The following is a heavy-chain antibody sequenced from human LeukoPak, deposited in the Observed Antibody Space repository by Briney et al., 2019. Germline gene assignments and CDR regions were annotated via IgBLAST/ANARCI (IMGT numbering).Heavy chain of an antibody. V-gene: IGHV4-30-2*01. CDR2: IYHSGST. J-gene: IGHJ4*02. D-gene: IGHD2-2*01. Sequence: SQTLSLTCTVSGGSISSGGYYWSWIRQPPGKGLEWIGYIYHSGSTYYNPSLKSRVTISVDRSKNQFSLKLSSVTAADTAVYYCAMGDQLLIGSDYWGQGTLVTVSS. CDR1: GGSISSGGYY. CDR3: AMGDQLLIGSDY.